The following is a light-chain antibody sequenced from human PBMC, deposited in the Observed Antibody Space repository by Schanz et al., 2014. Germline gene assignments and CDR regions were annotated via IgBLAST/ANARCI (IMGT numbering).Light chain of an antibody. Sequence: QSVLTQSPSVSGAPGQRVTISCTGSSSNIGAGYDVHWYQQLPGTAPKLLIYANTHRPSGVPDRFSGSKSGTSASLAITGLQSDDEADYYCAAWDGSLIGYVFGTGTKLTVL. J-gene: IGLJ1*01. V-gene: IGLV1-40*01. CDR1: SSNIGAGYD. CDR3: AAWDGSLIGYV. CDR2: ANT.